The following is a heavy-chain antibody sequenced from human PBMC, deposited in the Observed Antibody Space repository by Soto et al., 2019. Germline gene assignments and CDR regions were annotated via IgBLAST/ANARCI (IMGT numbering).Heavy chain of an antibody. J-gene: IGHJ6*02. CDR3: ARARDGYYGSGSYSTYYYGMDV. V-gene: IGHV4-30-2*01. Sequence: SETLSLTCAVSGGSISSGGYSWSWIRQPPGKGLEWIGEIYHSGSTNYNPSLKSRVTISVDKSKNQFSLKLSSVTAADTAVYYCARARDGYYGSGSYSTYYYGMDVWGQGTTVTVSS. CDR2: IYHSGST. D-gene: IGHD3-10*01. CDR1: GGSISSGGYS.